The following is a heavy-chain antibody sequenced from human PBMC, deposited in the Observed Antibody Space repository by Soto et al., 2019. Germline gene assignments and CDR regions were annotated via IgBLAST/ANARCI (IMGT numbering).Heavy chain of an antibody. CDR1: GGSISSGGYY. CDR3: ARSQPHHSSGWPDPFDY. J-gene: IGHJ4*02. CDR2: IYYSGST. Sequence: PSETLSLTCTVSGGSISSGGYYWSWIRQHPGKGLEWIGYIYYSGSTYYNPSLKSRVTISVDTSKNQFSLKLSSVTAADTAVYYCARSQPHHSSGWPDPFDYWGQGTLVTVSS. V-gene: IGHV4-31*03. D-gene: IGHD6-19*01.